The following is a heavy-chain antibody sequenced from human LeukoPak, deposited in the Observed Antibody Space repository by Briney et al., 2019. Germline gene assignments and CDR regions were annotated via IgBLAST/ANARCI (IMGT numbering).Heavy chain of an antibody. V-gene: IGHV3-23*01. CDR1: GFTFSSYA. CDR2: VSGGGGTT. Sequence: GGTLRLSCAASGFTFSSYAMSWVRQAPGKGLEWVSTVSGGGGTTYYADSVKGRFTISRDNSKNTLFLQMNSLRAEDTAIYYCAKDMGYCSSATCYGLDYWGQGTLVTVSS. D-gene: IGHD2-2*01. J-gene: IGHJ4*02. CDR3: AKDMGYCSSATCYGLDY.